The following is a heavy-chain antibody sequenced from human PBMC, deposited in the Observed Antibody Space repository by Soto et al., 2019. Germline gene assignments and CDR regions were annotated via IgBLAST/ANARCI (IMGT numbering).Heavy chain of an antibody. CDR2: IKSDGSST. V-gene: IGHV3-74*01. CDR3: ARDYMLRGRDSNWFDP. CDR1: GFTFSTYW. D-gene: IGHD3-10*01. J-gene: IGHJ5*02. Sequence: EVQLVESGGGLVQPGGSLRLSCAAPGFTFSTYWMHWVRQAPGKGLVWVARIKSDGSSTTYADSVKGRFAISRDNAKNTLYLQMNSLRGDDTAVYYCARDYMLRGRDSNWFDPWGQGTLVTVSS.